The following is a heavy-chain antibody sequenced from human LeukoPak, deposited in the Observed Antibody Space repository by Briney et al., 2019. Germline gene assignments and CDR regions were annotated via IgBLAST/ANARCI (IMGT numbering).Heavy chain of an antibody. CDR1: GFTFNNYG. CDR2: ISGSGGST. V-gene: IGHV3-23*01. CDR3: AKCGGSGSYYPNWFDP. Sequence: GGSLRHSCGASGFTFNNYGMNWVRQAPGKGLEWVSAISGSGGSTYYADSVKGRFTISRDNSKNTLYLQMNSLRAEDTAVYYCAKCGGSGSYYPNWFDPWGQGTLVTVSS. D-gene: IGHD3-10*01. J-gene: IGHJ5*02.